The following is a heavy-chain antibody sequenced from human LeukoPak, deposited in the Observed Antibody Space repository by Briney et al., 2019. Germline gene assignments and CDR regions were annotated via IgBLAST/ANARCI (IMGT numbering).Heavy chain of an antibody. V-gene: IGHV4-4*07. D-gene: IGHD2-2*01. CDR1: GGSISSYY. CDR3: ARDRVVPAAHYYYYGMDV. CDR2: IYTSGST. J-gene: IGHJ6*02. Sequence: SETLSLTCTVSGGSISSYYWSWIRQPAGKGLEWIGRIYTSGSTNYNPSLKSRVTMSVDTSKNQFSLKLSSVTAAGTAVYYCARDRVVPAAHYYYYGMDVWGQGTTVTVSS.